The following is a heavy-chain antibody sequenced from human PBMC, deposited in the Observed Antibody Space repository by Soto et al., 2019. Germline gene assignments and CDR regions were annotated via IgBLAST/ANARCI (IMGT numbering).Heavy chain of an antibody. CDR1: GYTFTSYG. CDR2: ISAYNGNT. V-gene: IGHV1-18*01. J-gene: IGHJ6*02. CDR3: ARDLSPYSSSSCMDV. D-gene: IGHD6-13*01. Sequence: QVQLVQSGAEVKKPGASVKVSCKASGYTFTSYGISWVRQAPGQGLEWMGWISAYNGNTNYAQKLQGRVTMTTDTSTSTADMELRSLRSDDTAVYYCARDLSPYSSSSCMDVWGQGTTVTVSS.